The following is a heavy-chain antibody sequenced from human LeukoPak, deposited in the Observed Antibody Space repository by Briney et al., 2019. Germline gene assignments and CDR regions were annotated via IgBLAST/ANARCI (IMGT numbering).Heavy chain of an antibody. D-gene: IGHD3-3*01. Sequence: ASVKVSCKASGYTFTSYGISWVRQAPGQGLEWMGWISAYNGNTNYAQKLQGRVTMTTDTSTSTAYMELRSLRSDDTAVYYCARDVDYYDFWSGYYPLFDYWGQGTLVTVSS. CDR3: ARDVDYYDFWSGYYPLFDY. J-gene: IGHJ4*02. V-gene: IGHV1-18*01. CDR1: GYTFTSYG. CDR2: ISAYNGNT.